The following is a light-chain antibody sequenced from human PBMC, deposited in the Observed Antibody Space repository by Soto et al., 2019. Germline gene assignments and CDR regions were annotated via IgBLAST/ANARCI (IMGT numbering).Light chain of an antibody. Sequence: QSALTQPASVSGSPGQSITISCTGTSSDVGSYNLVSWYQQQPGKAPKLMIYEVSKRPSVVYNRFSGSKSGNTASLTISGIQAENEADYYCCSYAGSSTFDVFGTGTKLTVL. CDR3: CSYAGSSTFDV. CDR2: EVS. CDR1: SSDVGSYNL. V-gene: IGLV2-23*02. J-gene: IGLJ1*01.